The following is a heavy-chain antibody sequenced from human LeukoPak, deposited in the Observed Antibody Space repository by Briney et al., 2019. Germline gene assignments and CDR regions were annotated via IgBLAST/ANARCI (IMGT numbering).Heavy chain of an antibody. CDR2: IIPILGIA. D-gene: IGHD6-19*01. V-gene: IGHV1-69*04. CDR1: GGTFSSYA. CDR3: ARSSERRVAGTSSNYNTGMDV. Sequence: SVKVSCKASGGTFSSYAISWVRQAPGQGLEWMGRIIPILGIANYAQKFQGRVTITADKSASTAYMELSSLRSEDTAVYYCARSSERRVAGTSSNYNTGMDVWGQGTTVTVSS. J-gene: IGHJ6*02.